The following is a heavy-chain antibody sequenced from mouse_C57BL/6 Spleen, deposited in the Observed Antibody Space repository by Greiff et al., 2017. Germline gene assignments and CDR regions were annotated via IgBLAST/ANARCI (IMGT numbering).Heavy chain of an antibody. V-gene: IGHV1-81*01. CDR2: IYPRSGNT. D-gene: IGHD1-1*01. CDR3: AKEDYGNSPP. Sequence: QVQLKESGAELARPGASVKLSCKASGYTFTSYGISWVKQRTGQGLEWIGEIYPRSGNTYYNEKFKGKATLTADKSSSTAYMELRSLTSEDSAVYFCAKEDYGNSPPWGQGTTLTVSS. J-gene: IGHJ2*01. CDR1: GYTFTSYG.